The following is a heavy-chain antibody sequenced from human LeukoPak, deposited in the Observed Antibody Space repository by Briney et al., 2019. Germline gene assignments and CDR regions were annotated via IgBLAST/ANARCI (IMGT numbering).Heavy chain of an antibody. D-gene: IGHD7-27*01. Sequence: GGSLRLSCEASGFTFSTYSMNWVRQAPGKGLEWVSYISNDDIFYADSVEGRFTISRDNAKSSVYLQMNSLRADDTAVYYCARDHNWGFDYWGRGTLVTVSS. J-gene: IGHJ4*02. CDR2: ISNDDI. CDR3: ARDHNWGFDY. V-gene: IGHV3-48*04. CDR1: GFTFSTYS.